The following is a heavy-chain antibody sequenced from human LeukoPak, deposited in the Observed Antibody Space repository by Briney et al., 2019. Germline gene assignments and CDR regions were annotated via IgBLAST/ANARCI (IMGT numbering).Heavy chain of an antibody. CDR1: GYSFTNYW. CDR3: ARRGDGDYGWVN. D-gene: IGHD4-17*01. V-gene: IGHV5-51*01. J-gene: IGHJ4*02. CDR2: IYPGDSDT. Sequence: GASLQISCKGSGYSFTNYWIGWVRQMPGKGLEWMGIIYPGDSDTRYSPSFQGQVTFSADKSISSAYLQWRSLKASDTAMYYCARRGDGDYGWVNWGQGTLVTVSS.